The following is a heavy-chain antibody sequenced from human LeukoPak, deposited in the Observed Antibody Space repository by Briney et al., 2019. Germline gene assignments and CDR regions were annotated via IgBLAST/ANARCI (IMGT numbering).Heavy chain of an antibody. CDR3: ARDKQSGSYQYYYYGMDV. D-gene: IGHD1-26*01. CDR1: GGTFSSYA. Sequence: APVKVSCKASGGTFSSYAISWVRQAPGQGLEWMGGIIPIFGTANYAQKFQGRVTITADESTSTAYMELSSLRSEDTAVYYCARDKQSGSYQYYYYGMDVWGQGTTVTVSS. V-gene: IGHV1-69*13. J-gene: IGHJ6*02. CDR2: IIPIFGTA.